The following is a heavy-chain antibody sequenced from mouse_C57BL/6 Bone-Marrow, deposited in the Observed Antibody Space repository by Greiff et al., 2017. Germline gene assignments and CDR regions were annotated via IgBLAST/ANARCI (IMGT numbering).Heavy chain of an antibody. CDR3: ERHVVDYYAMDD. J-gene: IGHJ4*01. Sequence: EVQVVESGGGLVQPGGSLKLSCAASGFTFSDYGMAWVRQAPRKGPEWVAFISNFAYSIYYADTVTGRFTISRENSKNTLYLEMSSLRSEDTARNYCERHVVDYYAMDDWGKGTSGTVSS. CDR1: GFTFSDYG. V-gene: IGHV5-15*01. D-gene: IGHD1-1*02. CDR2: ISNFAYSI.